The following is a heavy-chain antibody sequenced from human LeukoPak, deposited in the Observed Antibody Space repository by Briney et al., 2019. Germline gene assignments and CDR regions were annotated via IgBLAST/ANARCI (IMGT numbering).Heavy chain of an antibody. CDR1: GFTFSSHA. V-gene: IGHV3-23*01. CDR3: VEASIATAGILDY. Sequence: PGRSLRLSCAASGFTFSSHAMSWVSQDPGNGLEWVSAISGSGGSIYYADSVKGRFTISRDNSKNTLYLQMNGLRAEDTAVYYCVEASIATAGILDYWGQGTLVTVSS. D-gene: IGHD6-13*01. J-gene: IGHJ4*02. CDR2: ISGSGGSI.